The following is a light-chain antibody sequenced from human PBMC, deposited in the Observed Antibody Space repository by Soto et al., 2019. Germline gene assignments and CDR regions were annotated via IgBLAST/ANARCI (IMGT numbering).Light chain of an antibody. CDR3: CSDAGSYTYV. J-gene: IGLJ1*01. CDR1: SSDVGGYNY. CDR2: DVS. V-gene: IGLV2-11*01. Sequence: QSALTQPRSVSGSPGQSVTLSCTGTSSDVGGYNYVSWYHQHPGKAPKLMIYDVSKRPSGVPDRFSGSKSGNTASLTISGLQAEDEADYYCCSDAGSYTYVFGTGTKLTVL.